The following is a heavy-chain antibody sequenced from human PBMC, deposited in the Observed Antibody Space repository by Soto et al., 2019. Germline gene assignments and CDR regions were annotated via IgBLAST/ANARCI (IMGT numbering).Heavy chain of an antibody. CDR1: GYSVSSSDYY. J-gene: IGHJ6*02. CDR3: APLSVSLSGPYGINV. Sequence: SETLSLTCSVSGYSVSSSDYYWAWIRQPPGKGLEWIGSMLYSGLTYYNPSLKSRVTRSVDTSKNQFSVRLNSVTASDTAVYYCAPLSVSLSGPYGINVWGQGTTVTVSS. D-gene: IGHD2-15*01. V-gene: IGHV4-39*01. CDR2: MLYSGLT.